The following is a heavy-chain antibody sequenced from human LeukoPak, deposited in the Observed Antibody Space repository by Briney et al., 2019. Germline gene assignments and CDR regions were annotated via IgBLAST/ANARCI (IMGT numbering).Heavy chain of an antibody. J-gene: IGHJ4*02. CDR3: AREAINWNYRDY. CDR2: ISVHNGIR. V-gene: IGHV1-18*01. Sequence: ASVKVSCKASGYTFTSYDINWVRQAPGQGLEWMGWISVHNGIRQYGRKVEGRLTMTTDTSTVYMELGNLRSDDTAVYYCAREAINWNYRDYWGQGTLVTVSS. D-gene: IGHD1-1*01. CDR1: GYTFTSYD.